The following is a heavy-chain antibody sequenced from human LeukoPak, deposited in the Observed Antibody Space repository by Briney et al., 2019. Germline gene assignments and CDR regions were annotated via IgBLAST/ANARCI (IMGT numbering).Heavy chain of an antibody. V-gene: IGHV3-7*01. CDR3: ARDRESESDSEGDY. J-gene: IGHJ4*02. CDR1: GFTFSRFW. D-gene: IGHD4-11*01. CDR2: IKQGGSEI. Sequence: GGSLRLSCSASGFTFSRFWMSWVRQAPGKGLEYVALIKQGGSEIYHMDSVKGRFTISRDDATNSLYLQMNSLRVEDTALYYCARDRESESDSEGDYWGQGPLVTVSS.